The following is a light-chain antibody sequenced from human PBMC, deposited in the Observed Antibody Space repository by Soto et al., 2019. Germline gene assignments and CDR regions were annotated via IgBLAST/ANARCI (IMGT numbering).Light chain of an antibody. CDR3: SSYAGSNNVV. CDR2: EVS. Sequence: QSVLTQPPSASGSPGQSVTISCTGTSSDVGGYNYVSWYQQHPGKAPKLMIYEVSKRPSGVPDRVSGSKSGNTASLTVSGLQAEDEAEYYCSSYAGSNNVVFGGGTTLTVL. V-gene: IGLV2-8*01. CDR1: SSDVGGYNY. J-gene: IGLJ2*01.